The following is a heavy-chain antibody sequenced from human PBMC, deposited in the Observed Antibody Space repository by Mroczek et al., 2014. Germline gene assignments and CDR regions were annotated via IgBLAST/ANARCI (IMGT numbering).Heavy chain of an antibody. D-gene: IGHD4-17*01. CDR2: ISYDGSNK. J-gene: IGHJ3*02. Sequence: QVQLVQSGGGVVQPGRSLRLSCAASGFTFSSYAMHWVRQAPGKGLEWVAVISYDGSNKYYADSVKGRFTISRDNSKNTLYLQMNSLRAEDTAVYYCARDDDDYGDTPDAFDIVGPRDNGPPSLQ. CDR1: GFTFSSYA. V-gene: IGHV3-30-3*01. CDR3: ARDDDDYGDTPDAFDI.